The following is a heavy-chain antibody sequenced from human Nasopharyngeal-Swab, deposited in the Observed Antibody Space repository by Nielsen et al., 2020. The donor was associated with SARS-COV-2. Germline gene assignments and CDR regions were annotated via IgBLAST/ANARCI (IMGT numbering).Heavy chain of an antibody. CDR1: GGSISSAGSY. Sequence: SETLSLTCAVSGGSISSAGSYWGWIRQPPGKGLEWVGYIYYSGSTNYNPSLKSRVTISVDTSKNQFSLKLSSVTAADTAVYYCARSRRTSYSSSYYFDYWGQGTLVTVSS. J-gene: IGHJ4*02. CDR2: IYYSGST. CDR3: ARSRRTSYSSSYYFDY. D-gene: IGHD6-6*01. V-gene: IGHV4-61*05.